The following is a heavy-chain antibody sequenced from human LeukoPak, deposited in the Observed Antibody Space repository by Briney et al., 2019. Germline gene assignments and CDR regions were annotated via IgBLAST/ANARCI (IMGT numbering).Heavy chain of an antibody. Sequence: PGGSLRLSCAASGFTFSSYAMHWVRQAPGKGLEYVSAISSNGGSTYYANSVKGRFTISRDNSKNTLYLQMNSLRAEDTAVYYCAKDSLWFLYYFDYWGQGTLVTVSS. CDR3: AKDSLWFLYYFDY. J-gene: IGHJ4*02. V-gene: IGHV3-64*01. D-gene: IGHD5-18*01. CDR1: GFTFSSYA. CDR2: ISSNGGST.